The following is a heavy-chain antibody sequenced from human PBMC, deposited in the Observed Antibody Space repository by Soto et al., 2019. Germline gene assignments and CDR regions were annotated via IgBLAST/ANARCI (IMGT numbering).Heavy chain of an antibody. CDR2: ISGSGDST. Sequence: PGGSLRLSCAASGFTFSTYAMSWVRQAPGKGLEWVSAISGSGDSTYSADSVRGRFTISRDISINTLYLQMNNLGYEDTAVYYCARPRGYGVFDAYDIWGQGTMVTVSS. D-gene: IGHD4-17*01. J-gene: IGHJ3*02. CDR1: GFTFSTYA. CDR3: ARPRGYGVFDAYDI. V-gene: IGHV3-23*01.